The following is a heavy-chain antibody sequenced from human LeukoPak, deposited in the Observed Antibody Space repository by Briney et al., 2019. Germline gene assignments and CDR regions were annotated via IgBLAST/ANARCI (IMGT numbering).Heavy chain of an antibody. Sequence: GRSLRLSCAASGFTFSSYGMPWVRQAPGKGLEWVAVIWYDGSNKYYADSVKGRFTISRDNSKNTPYLQMNSLRAEDTAVYYCARKLRTRRYYYGMDVWGQGTTVTVSS. CDR1: GFTFSSYG. CDR2: IWYDGSNK. V-gene: IGHV3-33*01. J-gene: IGHJ6*02. CDR3: ARKLRTRRYYYGMDV. D-gene: IGHD1-26*01.